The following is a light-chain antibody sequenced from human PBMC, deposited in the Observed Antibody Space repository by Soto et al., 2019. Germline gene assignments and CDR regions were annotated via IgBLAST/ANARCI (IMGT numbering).Light chain of an antibody. CDR3: QQYNDWPTIT. V-gene: IGKV3-15*01. Sequence: VMTQSPATLSVPPGDRATLSCRASESVRSGLAWYQQKPGQAPRLLIYGGSIRAADVPDRFSGSGSGTEFTLTISTLQSDDSAVYYCQQYNDWPTITFGQGTRLEAK. CDR1: ESVRSG. CDR2: GGS. J-gene: IGKJ5*01.